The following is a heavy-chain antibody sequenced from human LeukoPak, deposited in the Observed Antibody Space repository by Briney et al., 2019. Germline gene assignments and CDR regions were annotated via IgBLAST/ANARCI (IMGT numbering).Heavy chain of an antibody. CDR2: VNPSSGGT. CDR3: ARLRDSSSYYFDY. Sequence: ASVKVSCKASGYTFTGYYIHWVRQAPGQGLEWMGWVNPSSGGTNYAQTFQGRVTMTRDTSITTAYMELSSLRSDDTAVYYCARLRDSSSYYFDYWGQGTLVTVSS. CDR1: GYTFTGYY. J-gene: IGHJ4*02. V-gene: IGHV1-2*02.